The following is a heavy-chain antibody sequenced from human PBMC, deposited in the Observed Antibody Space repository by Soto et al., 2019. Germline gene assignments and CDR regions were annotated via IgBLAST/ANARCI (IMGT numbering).Heavy chain of an antibody. CDR3: ARDFYDSFGNTWFVS. CDR1: GDTSTSYY. Sequence: SETLSLTCTVSGDTSTSYYWGWIRQAPGKGLEWIGHIHNSGTSTHNPSLNGRVTISIDMSKKQFSLNLTSLTSADTAVYYCARDFYDSFGNTWFVSWSQGTLVNVSS. J-gene: IGHJ5*01. CDR2: IHNSGTS. V-gene: IGHV4-59*01. D-gene: IGHD3-22*01.